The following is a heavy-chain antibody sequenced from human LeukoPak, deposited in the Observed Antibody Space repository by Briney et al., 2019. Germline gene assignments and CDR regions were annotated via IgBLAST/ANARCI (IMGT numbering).Heavy chain of an antibody. V-gene: IGHV3-49*03. CDR1: GFTSGDYA. D-gene: IGHD6-19*01. Sequence: GRSLGLSCTASGFTSGDYAMSWFRQAPGKGLEWVCFITSKAYGETTEYAASVKSRFTISRDDSKSIAYLQMNSLKTEDTAVYYCTRDFQWTFDFWGQGTLVSVSS. J-gene: IGHJ4*02. CDR2: ITSKAYGETT. CDR3: TRDFQWTFDF.